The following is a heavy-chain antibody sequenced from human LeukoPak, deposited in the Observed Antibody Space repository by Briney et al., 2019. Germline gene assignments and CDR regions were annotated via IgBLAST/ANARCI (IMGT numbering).Heavy chain of an antibody. V-gene: IGHV4-4*07. CDR3: AREPGDY. Sequence: SETLSLTCTVSGASISNYFWSWIRQPAGRGLEWIGRIDTTGSSNSNPSLKSRITMSVDTPKNQLSLNLSSVTAADTAVYHCAREPGDYWGQGTLVTVSS. J-gene: IGHJ4*02. CDR1: GASISNYF. CDR2: IDTTGSS.